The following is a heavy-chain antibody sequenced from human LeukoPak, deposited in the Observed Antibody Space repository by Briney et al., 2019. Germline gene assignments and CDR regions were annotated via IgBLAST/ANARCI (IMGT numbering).Heavy chain of an antibody. CDR1: SIRFADHW. CDR2: SDRDGVVR. V-gene: IGHV3-74*01. D-gene: IGHD3-3*01. CDR3: VASRWSGALDF. J-gene: IGHJ4*02. Sequence: GGSLRLSCVGSSIRFADHWMLWVRQVPGKPPAWVARSDRDGVVREYADSVKGRFTIPRDNARNTIHLEMNRLKVEDTAIYYCVASRWSGALDFWGQGPLVTVSS.